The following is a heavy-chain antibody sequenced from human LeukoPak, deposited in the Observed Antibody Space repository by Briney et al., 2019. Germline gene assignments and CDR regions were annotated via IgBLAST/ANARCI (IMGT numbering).Heavy chain of an antibody. CDR3: AKDLGPAAGLSPIN. V-gene: IGHV3-30*18. Sequence: GRSLRLSCAASGFTFSSYGMHWVRQAPGKGLEWVAVISYDGSNKNYANSVRGRFTIPRDNPKTTLYLQMNSLRTEDTAVYYCAKDLGPAAGLSPINWGQGTLVTVSS. D-gene: IGHD6-25*01. CDR2: ISYDGSNK. J-gene: IGHJ4*02. CDR1: GFTFSSYG.